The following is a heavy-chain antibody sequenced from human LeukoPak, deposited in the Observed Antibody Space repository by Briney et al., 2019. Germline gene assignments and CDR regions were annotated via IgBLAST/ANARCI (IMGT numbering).Heavy chain of an antibody. V-gene: IGHV3-7*01. CDR2: IKQDGSEK. D-gene: IGHD5-12*01. CDR1: GFTFRNYW. J-gene: IGHJ4*02. CDR3: ARGLRGYTGNEDC. Sequence: PGGSLRLSCVDSGFTFRNYWMNWVRQAPGKGLEWVANIKQDGSEKYYVDSVKGRFTISRDNAKNSLYLQMNSLRAEDTAVYYCARGLRGYTGNEDCWGQGTLVTVSS.